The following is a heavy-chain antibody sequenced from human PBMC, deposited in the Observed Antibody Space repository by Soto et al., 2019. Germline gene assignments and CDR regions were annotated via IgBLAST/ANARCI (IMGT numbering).Heavy chain of an antibody. CDR3: ARGGLAVAAYPLDY. V-gene: IGHV1-2*04. J-gene: IGHJ4*02. Sequence: GASVKVSCKASGYTFTGYYMHWVRQAPGQGLEWMGWINPNSGGTNYAQKFQGWVTMTRDTSISTAYMELSRLRSEDTAVYYCARGGLAVAAYPLDYWGQRTLVTVSS. CDR1: GYTFTGYY. CDR2: INPNSGGT. D-gene: IGHD6-19*01.